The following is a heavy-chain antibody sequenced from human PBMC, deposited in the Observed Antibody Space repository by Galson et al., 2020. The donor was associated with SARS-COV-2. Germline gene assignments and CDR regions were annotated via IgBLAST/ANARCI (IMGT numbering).Heavy chain of an antibody. J-gene: IGHJ4*02. CDR1: GFTFSTYT. V-gene: IGHV3-48*01. Sequence: GESLKISCAASGFTFSTYTMNWVRQAPGKGLELISSISGTRSTIYYADSVRGRFTISRDNAKNSLDLQMNSLRAEDTAVYYCARGHYTGGDYWGQGTLVTVSS. CDR3: ARGHYTGGDY. CDR2: ISGTRSTI. D-gene: IGHD1-1*01.